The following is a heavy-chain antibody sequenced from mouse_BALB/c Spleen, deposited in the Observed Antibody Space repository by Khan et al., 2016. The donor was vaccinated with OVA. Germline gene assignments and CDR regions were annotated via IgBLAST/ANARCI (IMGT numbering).Heavy chain of an antibody. CDR2: IIPSTDYT. CDR1: GYTFTTYT. D-gene: IGHD2-14*01. V-gene: IGHV1-4*01. J-gene: IGHJ3*01. Sequence: QMQLEESGAELARPGASVKMSCKASGYTFTTYTIHWVKQRPGQGLEWIGYIIPSTDYTNYNQKFKDKATLTADKSSTTAYMQLRSLTSEDSAVYYCTREGAYYRSDGWFAYWGQGTLCTVSA. CDR3: TREGAYYRSDGWFAY.